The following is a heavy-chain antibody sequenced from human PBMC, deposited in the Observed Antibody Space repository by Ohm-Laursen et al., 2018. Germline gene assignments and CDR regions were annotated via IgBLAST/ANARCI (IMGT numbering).Heavy chain of an antibody. CDR3: AKREGGIVGASYYYYYYGMDV. V-gene: IGHV3-23*01. CDR2: ISGSGGST. CDR1: GFTFDDYA. D-gene: IGHD1-26*01. Sequence: GSLRLSCTASGFTFDDYAMHWVRQAPGKGLEWVSAISGSGGSTYYADSVKGRFTISRDNSKNTLYLQMNSLRAEDTAVYYCAKREGGIVGASYYYYYYGMDVWGQGTTVTVSS. J-gene: IGHJ6*02.